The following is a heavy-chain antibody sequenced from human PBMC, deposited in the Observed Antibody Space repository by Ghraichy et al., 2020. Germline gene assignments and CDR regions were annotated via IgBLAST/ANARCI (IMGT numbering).Heavy chain of an antibody. D-gene: IGHD6-19*01. CDR2: INAGNGNT. CDR3: ARRGGLAVAGTFDY. Sequence: ASVKVSCKASGYTFTSYAMHWVRQAPGQRLEWMGWINAGNGNTKYSQKFQGRVTITRDTSASTAYMELSSLRSEDTAVYYCARRGGLAVAGTFDYWGQGTLVTVSS. J-gene: IGHJ4*02. V-gene: IGHV1-3*01. CDR1: GYTFTSYA.